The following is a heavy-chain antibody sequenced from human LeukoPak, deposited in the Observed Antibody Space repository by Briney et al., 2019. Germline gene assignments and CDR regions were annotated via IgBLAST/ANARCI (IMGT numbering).Heavy chain of an antibody. D-gene: IGHD2-15*01. V-gene: IGHV4-34*01. CDR1: GGSFSGYY. Sequence: SSETLSLTCAVYGGSFSGYYWSWIRQPPGKGLEWIGEINHSGSTNYNPSLKSRVTISVDTSKNQFSLKLSSVTAADTAVYYCARARCSGGSCLPNHFDYWGQGTLVTVSS. CDR2: INHSGST. CDR3: ARARCSGGSCLPNHFDY. J-gene: IGHJ4*02.